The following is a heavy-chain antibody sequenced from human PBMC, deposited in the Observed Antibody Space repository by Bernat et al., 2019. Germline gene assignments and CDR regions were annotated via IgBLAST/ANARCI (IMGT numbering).Heavy chain of an antibody. J-gene: IGHJ3*02. CDR3: TTEDDFWSGFAFDI. Sequence: EVQLVESGGGLVKPGGSLRLSCAASGFTFSNAWMSWVRQAPGKGLEWVGRIKSKTDGGTTDYAAPVKGRFTISRDDSKNTLYLQMNSLKTEDTAVYDCTTEDDFWSGFAFDIWGQGTMVTVSS. D-gene: IGHD3-3*01. V-gene: IGHV3-15*01. CDR1: GFTFSNAW. CDR2: IKSKTDGGTT.